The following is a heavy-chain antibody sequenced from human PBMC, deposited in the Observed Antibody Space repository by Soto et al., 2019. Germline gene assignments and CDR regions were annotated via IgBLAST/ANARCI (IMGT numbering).Heavy chain of an antibody. CDR2: IYYSGST. J-gene: IGHJ4*02. CDR1: GGSISSYY. CDR3: ARAHNNYEGGFFDY. V-gene: IGHV4-59*01. D-gene: IGHD4-4*01. Sequence: QVQLQESGPGLVKPSETLSLTCTVSGGSISSYYWSWIRQPPGKGLEWIGYIYYSGSTNYNPSLKSRVTISVDTSKNQFSLKLSSVTAADTAVYYCARAHNNYEGGFFDYWGQGTLVTVSS.